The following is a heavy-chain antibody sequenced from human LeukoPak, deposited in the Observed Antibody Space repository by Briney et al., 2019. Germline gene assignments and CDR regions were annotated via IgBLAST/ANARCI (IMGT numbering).Heavy chain of an antibody. J-gene: IGHJ6*02. Sequence: SEILSLTCAVYGGSFSGYYWNWIRQPPGKGLEWIGEINHSGSTNYNPSLKSRVTISVDTSKNLFSLKLSSVTAADTAVYYCAREYYYDSSGYYYRYYYYGMDVWGQGTTVTVSS. CDR2: INHSGST. CDR3: AREYYYDSSGYYYRYYYYGMDV. V-gene: IGHV4-34*01. CDR1: GGSFSGYY. D-gene: IGHD3-22*01.